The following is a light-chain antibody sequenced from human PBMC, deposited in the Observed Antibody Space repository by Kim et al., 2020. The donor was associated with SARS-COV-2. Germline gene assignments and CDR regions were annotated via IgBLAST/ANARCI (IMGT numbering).Light chain of an antibody. CDR3: HHYFSYPLT. CDR2: EAS. CDR1: QSIVSN. V-gene: IGKV1-5*03. Sequence: DIQMTQSPSTLSASIGDRVTITCRASQSIVSNLAWYQQKPGKGPKLLIYEASNLQSGVPSRFSGAQSGTEFTLTISSLQPDDFATYYCHHYFSYPLTFVGGTKLEI. J-gene: IGKJ4*01.